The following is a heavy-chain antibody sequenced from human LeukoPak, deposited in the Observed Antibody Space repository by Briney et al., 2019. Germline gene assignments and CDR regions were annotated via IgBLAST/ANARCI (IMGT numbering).Heavy chain of an antibody. CDR2: ISYSGAT. V-gene: IGHV4-38-2*01. D-gene: IGHD3-22*01. CDR3: ASTGRDSSRYSVIGLGY. J-gene: IGHJ4*02. CDR1: GFTFSSYA. Sequence: GSLRLSCAASGFTFSSYAMSWVRQPPGKGLEWIGSISYSGATYYNPSLKSRVSMSVHTSKNQFSLKLSSVTAADTAVYYCASTGRDSSRYSVIGLGYWGQGTLVTVSS.